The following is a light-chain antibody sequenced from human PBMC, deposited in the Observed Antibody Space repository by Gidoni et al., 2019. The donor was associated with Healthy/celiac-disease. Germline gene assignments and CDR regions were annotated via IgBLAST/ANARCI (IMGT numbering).Light chain of an antibody. CDR2: AAS. Sequence: DIQMTKSPSSLSASVGDRVTITCRSSQSISSYLNWYQQQPGKAPKLLIYAASSLQSRVPSSFSGSASATYFTPTISLLQPEDFATYYCQHSYSTPWTFGQGTKVEIK. CDR3: QHSYSTPWT. CDR1: QSISSY. J-gene: IGKJ1*01. V-gene: IGKV1-39*01.